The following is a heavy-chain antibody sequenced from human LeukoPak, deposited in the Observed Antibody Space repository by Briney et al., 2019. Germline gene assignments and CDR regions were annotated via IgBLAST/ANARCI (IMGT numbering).Heavy chain of an antibody. Sequence: ASVKVSCKASGYTFADNYMHRVEQAPGKGPEWMGFVDPKDVETVYAEKFQDRATLSADTSIDTAYMELSSLTSEDTAMYYCTTTNVGNSPRDYWGQGTLVTVSS. V-gene: IGHV1-69-2*01. CDR3: TTTNVGNSPRDY. D-gene: IGHD3-3*01. J-gene: IGHJ4*02. CDR1: GYTFADNY. CDR2: VDPKDVET.